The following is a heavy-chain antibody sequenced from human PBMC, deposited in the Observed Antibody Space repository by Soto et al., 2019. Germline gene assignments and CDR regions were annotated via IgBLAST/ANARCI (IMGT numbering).Heavy chain of an antibody. J-gene: IGHJ6*04. V-gene: IGHV3-66*01. CDR1: GFKISSKY. CDR3: ARVDVLCDGGRCYGVAWAV. Sequence: GPLRHSCAVSGFKISSKYMSRVSKDPRKGLEWVSLIQSCGPTYYADSVRGRFTISRDTSENTVHLQMDSLRAEDTAVYYCARVDVLCDGGRCYGVAWAVRGNGTTVPVSS. D-gene: IGHD2-15*01. CDR2: IQSCGPT.